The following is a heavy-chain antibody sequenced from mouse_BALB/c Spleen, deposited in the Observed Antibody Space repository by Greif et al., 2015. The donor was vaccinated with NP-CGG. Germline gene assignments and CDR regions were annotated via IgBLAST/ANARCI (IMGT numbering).Heavy chain of an antibody. J-gene: IGHJ1*01. CDR2: INPSSGYT. Sequence: VKLLESGAELARPGASVKMSCKASGYTLTSYTMHGVKQRPGQGLEWIGYINPSSGYTNYNQKFKDKATLTADKSSSTAYMQLSSLTSEDSAVYYCARGSGSSRWYFDVWGAGTTVTVSS. CDR1: GYTLTSYT. V-gene: IGHV1-4*01. D-gene: IGHD1-1*01. CDR3: ARGSGSSRWYFDV.